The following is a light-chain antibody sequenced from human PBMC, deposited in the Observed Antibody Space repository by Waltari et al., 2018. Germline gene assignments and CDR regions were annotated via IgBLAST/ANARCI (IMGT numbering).Light chain of an antibody. CDR2: DND. V-gene: IGLV3-21*02. CDR1: KLGVKS. CDR3: QVWDRRTDPL. Sequence: SYVLTQPPSVSEAPGQTATITCGGNKLGVKSVHWYQQKPGQAPVLAVYDNDERPPGTPERVSGSKSGSTATLTINRVEAGDEADYYCQVWDRRTDPLFGGGTKLTVL. J-gene: IGLJ2*01.